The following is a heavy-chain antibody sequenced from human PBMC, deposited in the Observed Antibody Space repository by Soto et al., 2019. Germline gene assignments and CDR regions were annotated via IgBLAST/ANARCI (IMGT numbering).Heavy chain of an antibody. J-gene: IGHJ4*02. D-gene: IGHD6-19*01. CDR2: IYYSGST. Sequence: PSETLSLTCTVSGGYISSYYWSWIRQPPGKGLEWIGYIYYSGSTNYNPSLKSRVTISVDTSKNTVSLEMTSLRAEDTAVYYCAKGGRQWLVTSDFNYWGQGALVTVSS. CDR3: AKGGRQWLVTSDFNY. V-gene: IGHV4-59*01. CDR1: GGYISSYY.